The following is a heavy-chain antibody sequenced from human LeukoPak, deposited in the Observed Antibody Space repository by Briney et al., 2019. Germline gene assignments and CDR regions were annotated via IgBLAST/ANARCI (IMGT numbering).Heavy chain of an antibody. V-gene: IGHV4-59*01. J-gene: IGHJ5*02. Sequence: SETMSLTCTVSGGSISSYYWSWIRQPPGKGLEWIGYIYYSGSTNYNPSLKSQVTIPVNTSKNQFSLKLSSVTAADTAVYYCARAPLGYCSSTSCFPNWFDPWGQGTLVTVSS. CDR3: ARAPLGYCSSTSCFPNWFDP. CDR1: GGSISSYY. CDR2: IYYSGST. D-gene: IGHD2-2*01.